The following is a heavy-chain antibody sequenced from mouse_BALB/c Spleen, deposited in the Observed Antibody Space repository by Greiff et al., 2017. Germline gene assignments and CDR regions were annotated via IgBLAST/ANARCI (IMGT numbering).Heavy chain of an antibody. V-gene: IGHV14-4*02. J-gene: IGHJ4*01. CDR2: LDPENGDT. CDR3: NAGGNYGPAMDY. D-gene: IGHD2-1*01. CDR1: GFNIKDYY. Sequence: VQLQQSGAELVRSGASVKLSCTASGFNIKDYYMHWVKQRPEQGLEWIGWLDPENGDTEYAPKFQGKATMTADTSSNTAYLQLSSLTSEDTAVYYCNAGGNYGPAMDYWGQGTSVTVSA.